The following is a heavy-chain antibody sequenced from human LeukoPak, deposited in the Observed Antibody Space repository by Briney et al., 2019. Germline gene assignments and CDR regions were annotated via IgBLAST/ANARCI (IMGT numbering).Heavy chain of an antibody. CDR3: ARDLASSTYYYDSSGLLDY. Sequence: GGSLRLSCAASGFTFSSYWMSWVRQAPGKGLEWVANIKEDGSKKYYVDSVKGRFTISRDNAKNSLYLQMNSLRAEDTAVYYCARDLASSTYYYDSSGLLDYRGQGTLVTVSS. D-gene: IGHD3-22*01. CDR2: IKEDGSKK. J-gene: IGHJ4*02. CDR1: GFTFSSYW. V-gene: IGHV3-7*01.